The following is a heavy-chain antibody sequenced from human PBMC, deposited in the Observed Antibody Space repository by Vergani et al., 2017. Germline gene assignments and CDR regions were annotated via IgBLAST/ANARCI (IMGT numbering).Heavy chain of an antibody. V-gene: IGHV4-39*07. CDR2: IYYSGST. J-gene: IGHJ4*02. CDR1: GGSISSSSYY. D-gene: IGHD4-23*01. Sequence: QLQLQESGPGLVKPSETLSLTCTVSGGSISSSSYYWGWIRQPPGQGLEWIGRIYYSGSTYYNPSLKSRVTISVDTSKNQFSLKLSSVTAADTAVYYCARDVLGTAVFDYWGQGTLVTVSS. CDR3: ARDVLGTAVFDY.